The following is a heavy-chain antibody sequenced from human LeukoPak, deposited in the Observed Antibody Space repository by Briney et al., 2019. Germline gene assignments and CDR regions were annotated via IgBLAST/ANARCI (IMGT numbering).Heavy chain of an antibody. CDR3: ARGPQYSSSYDY. J-gene: IGHJ4*02. D-gene: IGHD6-13*01. V-gene: IGHV3-33*01. CDR1: GFTFSSYG. Sequence: PGRSLRLSCAASGFTFSSYGMHWVRQAPGKGLEWVAVIWYDGSNKYYADSVKGRFTISRDNSKNTLYLQMNSLRAEDTAVYYCARGPQYSSSYDYWGQGTLVSVSS. CDR2: IWYDGSNK.